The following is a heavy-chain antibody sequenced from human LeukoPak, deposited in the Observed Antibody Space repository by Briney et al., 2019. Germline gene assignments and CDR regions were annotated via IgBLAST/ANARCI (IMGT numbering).Heavy chain of an antibody. Sequence: SETLSLTWTVSGGSISSSGYYWAWLRQPPGQGLAWIGSIYYTGNTYYTPSLRSRVTISVDTSNNKFSLKLSSVTAADTAVYYCARHSTKYNSGWLFDYWGQGILVTVSS. V-gene: IGHV4-39*01. J-gene: IGHJ4*02. CDR3: ARHSTKYNSGWLFDY. CDR2: IYYTGNT. D-gene: IGHD6-19*01. CDR1: GGSISSSGYY.